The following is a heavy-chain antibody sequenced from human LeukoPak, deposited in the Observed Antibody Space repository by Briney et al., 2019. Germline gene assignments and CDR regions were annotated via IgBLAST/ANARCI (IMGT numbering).Heavy chain of an antibody. D-gene: IGHD1-7*01. CDR3: TKDRSGTTDYFDY. V-gene: IGHV3-33*06. J-gene: IGHJ4*02. CDR2: IWYDGSNK. CDR1: GFTFSSYG. Sequence: GGSLRLSCAASGFTFSSYGMHWVRQAPGKGLEWVAVIWYDGSNKYYADSVEGRFTISRDNSKNTLYLQMNSLRAEDTAVYYCTKDRSGTTDYFDYWGQGTLVTVSS.